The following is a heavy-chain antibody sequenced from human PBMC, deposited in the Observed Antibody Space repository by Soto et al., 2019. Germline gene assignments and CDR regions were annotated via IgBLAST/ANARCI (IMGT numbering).Heavy chain of an antibody. CDR2: INSDGSST. J-gene: IGHJ6*02. V-gene: IGHV3-74*01. D-gene: IGHD1-26*01. CDR3: ARGGSYHLDYYGMDV. CDR1: GFTFSSYW. Sequence: GGSLRLSCAASGFTFSSYWMHWVRQAPGKGLVWVSRINSDGSSTSYADSVKGRFTISRDNAKNTLYLQMNSLRAEDTAVYYCARGGSYHLDYYGMDVWGQGTTVTVSS.